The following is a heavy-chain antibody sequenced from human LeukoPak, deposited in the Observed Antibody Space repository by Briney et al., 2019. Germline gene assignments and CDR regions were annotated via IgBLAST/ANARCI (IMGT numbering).Heavy chain of an antibody. Sequence: PGGSLRLSCAASGFTFSSYGMHWVRQAPGKGLEWVSSISSSSSYIYYADSVKGRFTISRDNAKNSLYLQMNSLRVEDTAVYYCARAPTFSGWFDYWGQGTLVTVSS. J-gene: IGHJ4*02. CDR3: ARAPTFSGWFDY. D-gene: IGHD6-19*01. V-gene: IGHV3-21*01. CDR2: ISSSSSYI. CDR1: GFTFSSYG.